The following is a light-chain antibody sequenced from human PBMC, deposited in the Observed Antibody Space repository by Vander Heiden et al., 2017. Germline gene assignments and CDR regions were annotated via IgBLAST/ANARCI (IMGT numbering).Light chain of an antibody. V-gene: IGKV2-30*01. J-gene: IGKJ2*01. CDR2: KVS. Sequence: VVLTPSPLTLPVPLGQPASISCRSSQSLVYRDGNTYLHWFQQMPGQSPRRLIYKVSNRDSGVPDRFSGSGSGTDITLKISRVEAEDVGVYYCVEGAHAFGQGTMLEIK. CDR3: VEGAHA. CDR1: QSLVYRDGNTY.